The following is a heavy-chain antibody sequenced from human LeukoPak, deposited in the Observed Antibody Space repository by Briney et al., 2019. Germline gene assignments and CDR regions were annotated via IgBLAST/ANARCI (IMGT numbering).Heavy chain of an antibody. CDR3: ARKATAATYFDY. J-gene: IGHJ4*02. CDR2: IYTSGIT. D-gene: IGHD2-15*01. CDR1: GGSISSYY. V-gene: IGHV4-4*07. Sequence: SETLSLTCTVPGGSISSYYWSWIRQPAGKGLEWIGRIYTSGITNYNPSLKSRVTMSVDTSKNQFSLKLTSVTAADTAVYFCARKATAATYFDYWGQGTLVTVSS.